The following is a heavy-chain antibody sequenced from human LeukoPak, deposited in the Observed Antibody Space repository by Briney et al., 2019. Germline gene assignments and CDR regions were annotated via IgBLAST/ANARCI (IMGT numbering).Heavy chain of an antibody. D-gene: IGHD6-6*01. CDR1: GSSISSYY. V-gene: IGHV4-59*08. Sequence: SETLSLTCTVSGSSISSYYWSWIRQPPGKGLEWIGYIYYSGSTNYNPSLKSRVTISVDTSKNQFSLKLSSVTAADTAVYYCARGDSSSYYVANNWFDPWGQGTLVTVSS. CDR2: IYYSGST. J-gene: IGHJ5*02. CDR3: ARGDSSSYYVANNWFDP.